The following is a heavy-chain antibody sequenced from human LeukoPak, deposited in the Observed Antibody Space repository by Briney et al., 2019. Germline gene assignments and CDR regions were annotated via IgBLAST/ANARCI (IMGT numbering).Heavy chain of an antibody. J-gene: IGHJ6*03. CDR2: ISAYNGNT. CDR3: AREVYSSSWSPYYYYYMDV. Sequence: ASVKVSCKASGYTFTSYGISWVRQAPGQGLEWMGWISAYNGNTNYAQKLQGRVTMTTDTSTSTAYMELRSLRSDDTAVYYCAREVYSSSWSPYYYYYMDVWGKGTTVTVSS. V-gene: IGHV1-18*01. CDR1: GYTFTSYG. D-gene: IGHD6-13*01.